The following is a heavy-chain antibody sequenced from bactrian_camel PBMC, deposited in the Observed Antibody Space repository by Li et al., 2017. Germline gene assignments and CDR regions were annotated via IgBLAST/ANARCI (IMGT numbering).Heavy chain of an antibody. V-gene: IGHV3S55*01. CDR3: AAGAPSGGSWWSWAY. D-gene: IGHD6*01. J-gene: IGHJ4*01. CDR1: GSTFDDGE. Sequence: HVQLVESGGGSVQAGGSLRLSCTAPGSTFDDGEMGWYRQDPGNECELVATIGSDGSTYNADSVKGRFTISQDNAKNTVYLQMNSLKPEDTAVYYCAAGAPSGGSWWSWAYWGQGTQVTVS. CDR2: IGSDGST.